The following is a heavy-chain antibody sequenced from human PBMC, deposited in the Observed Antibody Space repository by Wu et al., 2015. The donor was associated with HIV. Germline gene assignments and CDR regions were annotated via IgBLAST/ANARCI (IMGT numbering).Heavy chain of an antibody. CDR3: ARLQSLHGLYSNADF. CDR2: INPNRGGT. D-gene: IGHD4-11*01. CDR1: GYTFIDYY. J-gene: IGHJ4*02. Sequence: QVQLLQSAAEVKKPGASVMVSCKASGYTFIDYYIYWVRQAPGQGLEWLGWINPNRGGTKYAQKFQGRVTMTRDTAVSTAYMELNSLRSDDTAVYYCARLQSLHGLYSNADFWGQGTLVTVSS. V-gene: IGHV1-2*02.